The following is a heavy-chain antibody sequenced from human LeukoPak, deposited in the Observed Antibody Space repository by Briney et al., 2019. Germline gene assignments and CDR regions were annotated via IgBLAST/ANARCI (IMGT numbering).Heavy chain of an antibody. V-gene: IGHV3-7*01. Sequence: GGSLRLSCVASGFTFTKYWMSWVRQAPGKGLEWVANIKQGGSEKYYVDSVKGRFTISRDNAKNSLYLQMNSLRAEDTAVYYCGRGHWGLDYWGQGALVTVSS. CDR3: GRGHWGLDY. CDR2: IKQGGSEK. D-gene: IGHD7-27*01. CDR1: GFTFTKYW. J-gene: IGHJ4*02.